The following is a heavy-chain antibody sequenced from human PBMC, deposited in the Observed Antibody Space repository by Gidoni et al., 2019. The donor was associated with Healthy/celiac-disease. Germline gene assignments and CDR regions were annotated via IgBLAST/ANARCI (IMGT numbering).Heavy chain of an antibody. D-gene: IGHD6-13*01. J-gene: IGHJ4*02. V-gene: IGHV3-23*01. CDR2: ISGSGGRK. CDR1: GFTFSRYA. Sequence: EVQLFASGGGLVQPGGSLRLSCAASGFTFSRYAMSWVRQAPGKGLEWVSAISGSGGRKYYADSVKGRFTISRDNSKNTLYLQMNSLRAEDTAVYYCAKGAPGTYIAAAGVYWGQGTLVTVSS. CDR3: AKGAPGTYIAAAGVY.